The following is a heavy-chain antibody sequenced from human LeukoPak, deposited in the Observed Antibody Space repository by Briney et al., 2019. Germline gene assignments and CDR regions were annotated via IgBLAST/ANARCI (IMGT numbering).Heavy chain of an antibody. CDR2: ISSSSSYI. CDR1: GFSFKQYY. J-gene: IGHJ4*02. V-gene: IGHV3-21*01. Sequence: KPGGSLRLSCEGSGFSFKQYYMTWIRQAPGKGLEWVSSISSSSSYIYYADSVKGRFTISRDNAKNSLYLQMNSLRAEDTAVYYCASITGTTYRDYWGQGTLVTVSS. CDR3: ASITGTTYRDY. D-gene: IGHD1-20*01.